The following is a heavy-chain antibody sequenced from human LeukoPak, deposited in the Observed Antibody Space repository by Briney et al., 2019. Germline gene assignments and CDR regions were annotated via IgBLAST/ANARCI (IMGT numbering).Heavy chain of an antibody. D-gene: IGHD3-10*01. CDR1: GGSISSSSYY. J-gene: IGHJ4*02. CDR2: IYYSGST. V-gene: IGHV4-39*01. CDR3: ARTGPKSPPDY. Sequence: SETLSLTCTVSGGSISSSSYYWGWIRQPPGKGLEWIGSIYYSGSTYYNPSLKSRVTISVDTSKNQFSLKLSSVTAADTAVYYCARTGPKSPPDYWGQGTLVTVSS.